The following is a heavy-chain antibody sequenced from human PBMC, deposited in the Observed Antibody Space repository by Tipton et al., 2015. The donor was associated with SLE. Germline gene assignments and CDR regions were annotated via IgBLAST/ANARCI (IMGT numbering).Heavy chain of an antibody. CDR2: IYYSGNT. CDR3: AREPRPRGALKGAFDI. V-gene: IGHV4-59*01. CDR1: GGSISSYY. J-gene: IGHJ3*02. Sequence: PGLVKPSETLSLTCTVSGGSISSYYWSWIRQPPGKGLEWIGYIYYSGNTNYNPSLKSRVTISVDTSKNQFSLKLSSVTAADTAVYYCAREPRPRGALKGAFDIWGQGTMVTVSS.